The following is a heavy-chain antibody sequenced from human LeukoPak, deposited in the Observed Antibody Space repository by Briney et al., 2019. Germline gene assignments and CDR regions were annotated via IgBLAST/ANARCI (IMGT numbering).Heavy chain of an antibody. CDR1: GGTFSTYA. D-gene: IGHD3-3*01. J-gene: IGHJ4*02. Sequence: SVKVSCKASGGTFSTYAISWVRQAPGQGHEWMGGIIPIFGTANYAQKFQGRVTITADESTSTAYMELSSLRSEDTAVYYCARATIFGVVPHFDYWGQGTLVTVSS. CDR2: IIPIFGTA. V-gene: IGHV1-69*13. CDR3: ARATIFGVVPHFDY.